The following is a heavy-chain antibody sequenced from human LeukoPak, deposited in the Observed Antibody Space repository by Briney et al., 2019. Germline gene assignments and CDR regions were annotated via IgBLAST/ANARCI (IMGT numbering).Heavy chain of an antibody. D-gene: IGHD3-10*01. Sequence: SETLSLTCTVSGYSISSGYYWGWIRQPPGKGLEWIGYIYYSGSTNYNPSLKSRVTISVDTSRNQFSLKLNSVTAADTAVYYCAKSNGYGLVGIWGQGTMVTVSS. CDR3: AKSNGYGLVGI. V-gene: IGHV4-61*05. CDR1: GYSISSGYY. J-gene: IGHJ3*02. CDR2: IYYSGST.